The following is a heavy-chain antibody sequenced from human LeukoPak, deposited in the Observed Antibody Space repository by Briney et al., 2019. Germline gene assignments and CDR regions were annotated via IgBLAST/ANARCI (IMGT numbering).Heavy chain of an antibody. Sequence: PGGSLRLSCAASGFTFSSYEMNWVRQAPGKGLEWVSYISSSGSTIYYADSVKGRFTISRDNAKNPLYLQMNSLRAEDTAVYYCARDLNYGDYEDYFDYWGQGTLVTVSS. CDR1: GFTFSSYE. CDR2: ISSSGSTI. J-gene: IGHJ4*02. V-gene: IGHV3-48*03. CDR3: ARDLNYGDYEDYFDY. D-gene: IGHD4-17*01.